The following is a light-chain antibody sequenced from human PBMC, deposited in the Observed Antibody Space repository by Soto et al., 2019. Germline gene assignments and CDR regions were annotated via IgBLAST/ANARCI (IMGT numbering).Light chain of an antibody. CDR1: NIGSKS. CDR3: QVWDTSSAHKV. J-gene: IGLJ3*02. Sequence: SYELTQPPSVSVDPGKTARITCGGNNIGSKSVHWYQQKPGQAPVLVIYNDNDRPRGIPERFSGSNSGNTATLTISRVEAGDEAHYYCQVWDTSSAHKVFGGGTKLTVL. V-gene: IGLV3-21*04. CDR2: NDN.